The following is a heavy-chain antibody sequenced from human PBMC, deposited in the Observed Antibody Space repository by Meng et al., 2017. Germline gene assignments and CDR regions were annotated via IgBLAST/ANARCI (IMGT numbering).Heavy chain of an antibody. CDR1: GYPFTNYD. V-gene: IGHV1-8*01. CDR2: MNPKSGNT. D-gene: IGHD4-17*01. J-gene: IGHJ4*02. CDR3: ARVYGDIDY. Sequence: QVQLVQSGAEVKKPGASVKVSCKPSGYPFTNYDINWVRQATGQGLEWVGWMNPKSGNTGFAQKFQGRVTMTRDTSITTAYMELSSLRSEDTAVYYCARVYGDIDYWGQGTLVTVSS.